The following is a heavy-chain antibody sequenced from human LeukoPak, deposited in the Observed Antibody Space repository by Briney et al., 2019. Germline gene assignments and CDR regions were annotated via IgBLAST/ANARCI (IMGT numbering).Heavy chain of an antibody. J-gene: IGHJ5*02. D-gene: IGHD2-8*01. Sequence: GSSVKVSCKASGDTFTTYAIIWVRQPPGQGLAWMGGIIHMFDTPNYAQRLQGRVTITADKSTKTAYMELTSLRSEDTAVYYCARAGIPGYCTNVTCSNWLDPWGQGTLVTVSS. CDR1: GDTFTTYA. CDR2: IIHMFDTP. V-gene: IGHV1-69*06. CDR3: ARAGIPGYCTNVTCSNWLDP.